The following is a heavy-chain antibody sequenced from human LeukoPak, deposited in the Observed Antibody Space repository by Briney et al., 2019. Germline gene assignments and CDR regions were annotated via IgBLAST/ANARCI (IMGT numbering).Heavy chain of an antibody. J-gene: IGHJ4*02. D-gene: IGHD1-26*01. CDR2: ICYTGST. V-gene: IGHV4-59*08. CDR1: GGSISSYC. CDR3: ARQGSGNYLSPVNY. Sequence: SETLSLTCTVSGGSISSYCCSWIRQPPGKGLEWIGYICYTGSTNYNPSLKGRVTMSLDTSKNQISLKLSSVTAADTAVYYCARQGSGNYLSPVNYWGQGTLVTVSS.